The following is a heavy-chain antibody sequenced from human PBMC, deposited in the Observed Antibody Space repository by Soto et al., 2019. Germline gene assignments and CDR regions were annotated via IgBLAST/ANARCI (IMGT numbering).Heavy chain of an antibody. V-gene: IGHV3-21*06. J-gene: IGHJ1*01. CDR2: ISDDSSYI. Sequence: GGSLRLSCAASGFMFSAYTMNWVRQAPGKGLEWLSSISDDSSYIDYADSLRGRFTVSRDNARNSLYLQIDSLGVEDTAVYYCATPYYFNHWGPGTLVTV. CDR1: GFMFSAYT. D-gene: IGHD3-16*01. CDR3: ATPYYFNH.